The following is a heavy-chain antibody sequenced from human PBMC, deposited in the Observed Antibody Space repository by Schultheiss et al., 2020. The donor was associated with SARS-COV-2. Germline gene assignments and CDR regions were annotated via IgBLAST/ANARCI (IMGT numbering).Heavy chain of an antibody. CDR3: ARDLDFSATSGYYYGADPSTAD. CDR2: IYYSGST. Sequence: SQTLSLTCTVSGGSISSSSYYWSWIRQHPGKGLEWIGYIYYSGSTYYNPSLKSRVTISVDTSKNQFSLRLSSVTAADTAVYYCARDLDFSATSGYYYGADPSTADWGQGTLVTVSS. V-gene: IGHV4-31*03. CDR1: GGSISSSSYY. J-gene: IGHJ4*02. D-gene: IGHD3-22*01.